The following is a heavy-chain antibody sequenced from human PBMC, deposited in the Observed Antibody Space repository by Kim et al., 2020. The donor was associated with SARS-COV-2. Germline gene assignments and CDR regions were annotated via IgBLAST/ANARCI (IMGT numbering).Heavy chain of an antibody. Sequence: GGSLRLSCAASGFTFDDYAMHWVRQAPGKGLEWVSLISGDGGSTYYADSVKGRFTISRDNSKNSLYLQMNSLRTADTALYYCAKAAVPKFNLREVYFDYWGQGTLVTVSS. CDR3: AKAAVPKFNLREVYFDY. J-gene: IGHJ4*02. V-gene: IGHV3-43*02. CDR2: ISGDGGST. CDR1: GFTFDDYA. D-gene: IGHD1-26*01.